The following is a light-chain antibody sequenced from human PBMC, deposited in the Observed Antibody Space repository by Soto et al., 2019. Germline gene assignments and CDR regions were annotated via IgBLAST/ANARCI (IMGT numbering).Light chain of an antibody. V-gene: IGLV2-14*01. CDR2: HVS. CDR1: SSDVGGYNY. Sequence: QSALTQPASVSGSPGQSITISCTGTSSDVGGYNYVSWYQQYPGKAPKLMIYHVSNRPSGVSNRFSGSKSGNSASLTISGLQDEDEADYYCSSYTRTSTYVFGRGTKVTVL. CDR3: SSYTRTSTYV. J-gene: IGLJ1*01.